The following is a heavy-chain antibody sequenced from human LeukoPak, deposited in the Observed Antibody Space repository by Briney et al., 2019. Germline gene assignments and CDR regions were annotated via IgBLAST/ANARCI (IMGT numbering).Heavy chain of an antibody. D-gene: IGHD3-22*01. J-gene: IGHJ4*02. Sequence: SVKVSCKASGGTFRSYAISWVRQAPGQGLEWMGGIIPIFGTANYAQKFQGRVTITTDESTSTAYMELSSLRSEDTAVYYCASPYYYDSSGYFLYWGQGTLVTVSS. CDR3: ASPYYYDSSGYFLY. CDR1: GGTFRSYA. V-gene: IGHV1-69*05. CDR2: IIPIFGTA.